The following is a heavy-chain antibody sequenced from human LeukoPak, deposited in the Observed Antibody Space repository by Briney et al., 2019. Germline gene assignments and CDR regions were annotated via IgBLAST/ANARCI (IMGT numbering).Heavy chain of an antibody. J-gene: IGHJ3*02. V-gene: IGHV3-7*01. Sequence: GGSLRLSCAASGFTFRDYWMSWVRPAPGKGLEWVANIKQDGSEKYYVDSVKGRSTISRDNAKNSLYLQLNSLRAEDTAVYYCAREDYGIWGQGKRVTVSS. D-gene: IGHD3-16*01. CDR2: IKQDGSEK. CDR1: GFTFRDYW. CDR3: AREDYGI.